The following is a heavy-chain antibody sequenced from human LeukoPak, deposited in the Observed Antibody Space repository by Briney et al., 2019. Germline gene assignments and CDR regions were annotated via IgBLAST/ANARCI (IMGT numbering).Heavy chain of an antibody. CDR3: AGEMTTVTTGWFDP. CDR1: GASFSSSTYY. D-gene: IGHD4-17*01. V-gene: IGHV4-39*01. Sequence: PSETLSLTCTVSGASFSSSTYYWGWIRQPPGKGLEWIGSIYYSGSTYYNPSLKSRVTMSVDTSKNQFSLKLSSVTAADTAVYYCAGEMTTVTTGWFDPWGQGTLVTVSS. J-gene: IGHJ5*02. CDR2: IYYSGST.